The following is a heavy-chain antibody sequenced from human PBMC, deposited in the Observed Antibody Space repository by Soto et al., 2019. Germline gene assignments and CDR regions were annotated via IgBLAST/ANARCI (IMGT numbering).Heavy chain of an antibody. D-gene: IGHD2-15*01. V-gene: IGHV4-31*03. CDR1: GGSISSGGYY. J-gene: IGHJ4*01. CDR3: ARDRGGNPDY. CDR2: IYYSGST. Sequence: SETLSLTCPVSGGSISSGGYYWSWIRQHPGKGLEWIGYIYYSGSTYYNPSLKSRVTISVDTSKNQFSLKLSSVTAADTAVYYCARDRGGNPDYWGHGTLVTVSS.